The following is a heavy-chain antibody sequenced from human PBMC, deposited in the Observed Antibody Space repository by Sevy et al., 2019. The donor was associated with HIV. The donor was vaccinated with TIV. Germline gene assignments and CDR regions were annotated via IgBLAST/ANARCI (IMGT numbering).Heavy chain of an antibody. CDR3: ARLPRGSYYVDY. CDR1: GFTVSSNY. D-gene: IGHD1-26*01. J-gene: IGHJ4*02. CDR2: IYSGGST. V-gene: IGHV3-53*01. Sequence: GGSLRLSCAASGFTVSSNYMSWVRQAPGKGLEWVSVIYSGGSTYYADSVKGRFTISRDNSKNTLELQMNSLRAEDTAGYYCARLPRGSYYVDYWGQGTLVTVSS.